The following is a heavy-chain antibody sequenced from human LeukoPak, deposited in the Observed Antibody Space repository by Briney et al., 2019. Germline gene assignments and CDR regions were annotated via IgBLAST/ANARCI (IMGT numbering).Heavy chain of an antibody. V-gene: IGHV3-23*01. J-gene: IGHJ4*02. D-gene: IGHD4/OR15-4a*01. Sequence: PGGSLRLSCAASGFTFSAHAMSWVRQAPGKGLEWVSGISGSGGVTYNADSVKGRFSISRDNSKNTVYLQMNSLRVEDTAVYYCAKDRRGTMEGYWGQGTLVTVSS. CDR2: ISGSGGVT. CDR3: AKDRRGTMEGY. CDR1: GFTFSAHA.